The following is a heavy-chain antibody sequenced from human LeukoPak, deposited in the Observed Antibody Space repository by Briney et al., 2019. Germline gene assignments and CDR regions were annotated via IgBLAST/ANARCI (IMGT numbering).Heavy chain of an antibody. CDR2: ISGSDGST. J-gene: IGHJ4*02. D-gene: IGHD6-19*01. V-gene: IGHV3-23*01. Sequence: PGGSLRLSCVASGFTFSTNAMRWVRQAPGKGLEWVSAISGSDGSTYYADSVKGRFIISRDNSRNTLDLQMNSLRAEDTAVYYCAKYQLFPSGWYTFDYWGQGTLVIVSS. CDR3: AKYQLFPSGWYTFDY. CDR1: GFTFSTNA.